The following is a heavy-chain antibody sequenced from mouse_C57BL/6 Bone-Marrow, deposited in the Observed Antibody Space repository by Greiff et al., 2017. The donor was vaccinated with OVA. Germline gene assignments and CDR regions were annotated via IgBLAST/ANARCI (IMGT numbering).Heavy chain of an antibody. Sequence: VQLQQSGPELVKPGASVKISCKASGYAFSSSWMNWVKQRPGKGLEWIGRIYPGDGDTNYNGKFKGKATLTADKSSSTAYMQLSILTSEDSAVYFCASYGYYERGYFDYWGQGTTLTVSS. CDR1: GYAFSSSW. CDR3: ASYGYYERGYFDY. CDR2: IYPGDGDT. V-gene: IGHV1-82*01. J-gene: IGHJ2*01. D-gene: IGHD2-3*01.